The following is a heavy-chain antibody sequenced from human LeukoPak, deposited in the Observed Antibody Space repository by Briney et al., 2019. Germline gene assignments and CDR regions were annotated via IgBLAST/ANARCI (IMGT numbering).Heavy chain of an antibody. J-gene: IGHJ3*02. CDR1: GFSLSTSGVG. Sequence: ESRPTLVKPTQTLTLTCTFSGFSLSTSGVGVGWIRQPPGKALEWLALIYWNDDKRYSPSLNNRLTITKDTSKNQVVLTMTNMDPVDTATYYCAHMVNKVTTSWGAFGIWGQGTMVTVSS. CDR2: IYWNDDK. D-gene: IGHD4-17*01. V-gene: IGHV2-5*01. CDR3: AHMVNKVTTSWGAFGI.